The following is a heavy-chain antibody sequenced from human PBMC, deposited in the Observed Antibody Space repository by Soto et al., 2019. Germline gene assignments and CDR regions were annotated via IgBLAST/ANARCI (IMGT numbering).Heavy chain of an antibody. CDR2: IYWDDSY. D-gene: IGHD4-17*01. Sequence: QITLKESGPPLVKPTQTLTLTCTFSGFSLSTSGVGVGWIRQPPGKALEWLAVIYWDDSYHYSPSLKSRLTITKATSKNQVVLTMTNMDPVDTATYYCAHKGYGDYPLDYWGQGTLVTVSS. CDR3: AHKGYGDYPLDY. J-gene: IGHJ4*02. V-gene: IGHV2-5*02. CDR1: GFSLSTSGVG.